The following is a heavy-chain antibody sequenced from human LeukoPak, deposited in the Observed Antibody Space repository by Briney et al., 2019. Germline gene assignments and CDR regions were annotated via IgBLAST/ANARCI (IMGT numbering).Heavy chain of an antibody. D-gene: IGHD3-10*01. CDR1: GGSISSYY. CDR3: ARDLYYYGSGSYWFDY. Sequence: SETLSLTCTVSGGSISSYYWSWIRQPPGKGLEWIGYIHFSGSTSYNPSLKSRVTMSVDTSKNQFSLKLSSVTAADTAVYYCARDLYYYGSGSYWFDYWGQGTLVTVSS. V-gene: IGHV4-59*12. CDR2: IHFSGST. J-gene: IGHJ4*02.